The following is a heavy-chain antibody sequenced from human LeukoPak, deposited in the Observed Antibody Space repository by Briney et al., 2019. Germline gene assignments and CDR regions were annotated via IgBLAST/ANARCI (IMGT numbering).Heavy chain of an antibody. CDR2: IYTSGST. V-gene: IGHV4-61*02. Sequence: PSETLSLTCTVSGGSISSGSYYWSWIRQPAGKGLEWIGRIYTSGSTNYNPSLKSRVTISVDTSKNEFSLKLSSVTAADTAVYYCARQYCGHFCYYYMDVWGKGTTVTVSS. J-gene: IGHJ6*03. D-gene: IGHD2-21*01. CDR1: GGSISSGSYY. CDR3: ARQYCGHFCYYYMDV.